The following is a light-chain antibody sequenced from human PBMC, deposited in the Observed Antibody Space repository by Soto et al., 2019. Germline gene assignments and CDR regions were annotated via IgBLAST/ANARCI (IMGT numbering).Light chain of an antibody. V-gene: IGKV1-5*01. CDR3: QQYISYSPT. CDR2: DAS. J-gene: IGKJ2*01. Sequence: DIQMTQSPSTLSASVGDRVTITCRASQSLRRWLAWYQQKPGKAPNLLIYDASSLESGVPSRFSGSGSGTEFTLTISSLQPDDFASYYCQQYISYSPTFGQGTKLEI. CDR1: QSLRRW.